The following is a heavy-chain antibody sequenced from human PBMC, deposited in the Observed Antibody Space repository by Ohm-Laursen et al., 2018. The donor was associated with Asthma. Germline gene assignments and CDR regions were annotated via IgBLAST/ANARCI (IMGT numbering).Heavy chain of an antibody. Sequence: SETLSLTCTVFNGSVRGHYWTWVRQPPGRELEWIAYMSSNGGANYSPSLRSRVTLSTDTSTNQVSLRLSSVTAADTAVYFCARLDWAQSMFDLWGQGALVTVAS. CDR1: NGSVRGHY. CDR2: MSSNGGA. CDR3: ARLDWAQSMFDL. V-gene: IGHV4-59*02. D-gene: IGHD3-9*01. J-gene: IGHJ5*02.